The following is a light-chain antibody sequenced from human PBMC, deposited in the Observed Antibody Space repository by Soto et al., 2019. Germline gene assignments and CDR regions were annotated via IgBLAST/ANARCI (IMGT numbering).Light chain of an antibody. CDR1: SSNIGGNY. V-gene: IGLV1-47*01. CDR2: RNS. CDR3: AAWDDSLSGVM. Sequence: QSVLTQSPSASGTPGQRVTISCSGSSSNIGGNYVYWYQQLPGRAPKLLICRNSQRPSGVPDRFSGSKSGTSASLAISGLRSDDEADYCCAAWDDSLSGVMFGGGTKLTVL. J-gene: IGLJ3*02.